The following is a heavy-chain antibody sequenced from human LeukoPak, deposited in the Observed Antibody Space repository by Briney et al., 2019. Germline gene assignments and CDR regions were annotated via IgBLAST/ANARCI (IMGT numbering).Heavy chain of an antibody. Sequence: GGSLRLSCAASGFTFSSSAMSWVRQAPGKGLEWVSRINNYGSSTNYADSVKGRFTISRDNAKNTLYLQMNSLRAEDTAVYYCARPIYDTRNSLDVWGQGTTVTVSS. CDR2: INNYGSST. V-gene: IGHV3-74*01. CDR3: ARPIYDTRNSLDV. D-gene: IGHD3-22*01. J-gene: IGHJ6*02. CDR1: GFTFSSSA.